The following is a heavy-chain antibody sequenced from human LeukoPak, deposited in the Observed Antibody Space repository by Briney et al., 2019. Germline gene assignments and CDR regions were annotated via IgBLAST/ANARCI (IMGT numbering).Heavy chain of an antibody. D-gene: IGHD6-19*01. CDR2: IYTSGST. Sequence: PSETLSLTCTVSGGSISSGSYYWSWIRQPAGKGLEWIGHIYTSGSTSYNPSLQSRVTISVDTSNHEFSLKLTSVTAADTAVHYCARAGGSVGWYGTIDSWGQGTLVTVSS. CDR1: GGSISSGSYY. V-gene: IGHV4-61*09. CDR3: ARAGGSVGWYGTIDS. J-gene: IGHJ4*02.